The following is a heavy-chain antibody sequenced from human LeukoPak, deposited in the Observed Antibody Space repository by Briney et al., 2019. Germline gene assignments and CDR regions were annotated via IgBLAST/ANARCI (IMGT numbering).Heavy chain of an antibody. Sequence: GASVKVSCKASGYTFTSNDINWVRQATGQGLEWMGWVNPNSGNTGYAQKFQGRLTMTRNTSISTAYMELSSLRSEDTAVYYCVRGLIKFFGEEIWGQGTMVTVSS. CDR3: VRGLIKFFGEEI. CDR1: GYTFTSND. V-gene: IGHV1-8*01. D-gene: IGHD3-10*01. CDR2: VNPNSGNT. J-gene: IGHJ3*02.